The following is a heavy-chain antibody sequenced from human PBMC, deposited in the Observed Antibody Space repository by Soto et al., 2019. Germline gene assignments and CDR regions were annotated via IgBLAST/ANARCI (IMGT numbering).Heavy chain of an antibody. J-gene: IGHJ4*02. V-gene: IGHV3-74*01. CDR3: SRGVLESVDY. D-gene: IGHD2-2*01. Sequence: EVQLLESGGGLVQPGGSLRLSCAASGFTLGNYWMHWVRQAPGKGLVWVSRINDYGTTINYAESVEVRFNISRDNAKMEVYRQRNNFRAEDSSVYYWSRGVLESVDYWGQGALVTVSS. CDR2: INDYGTTI. CDR1: GFTLGNYW.